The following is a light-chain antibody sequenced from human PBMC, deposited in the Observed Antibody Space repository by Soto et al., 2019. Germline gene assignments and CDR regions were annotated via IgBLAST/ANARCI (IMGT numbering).Light chain of an antibody. V-gene: IGLV1-44*01. J-gene: IGLJ2*01. CDR3: QVRDSISDHVV. Sequence: QPVLTQPPSASGTPGQRVTISCSGSNSNIGGNSVNWYQQLPLRAPKLLIYSNNQRPSGVPERFSGSNSVNTATLTISRVEAADEADYYCQVRDSISDHVVFGGGTKLTVL. CDR2: SNN. CDR1: NSNIGGNS.